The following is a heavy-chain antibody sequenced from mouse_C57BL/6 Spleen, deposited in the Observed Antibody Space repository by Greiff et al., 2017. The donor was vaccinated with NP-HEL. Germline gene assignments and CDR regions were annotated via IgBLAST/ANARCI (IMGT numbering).Heavy chain of an antibody. CDR3: THYYYGSSQYFDV. CDR1: GFNIKDYY. J-gene: IGHJ1*03. CDR2: IDPEDGDT. V-gene: IGHV14-1*01. D-gene: IGHD1-1*01. Sequence: EVQLQQSGAELVRPGASVKLSCTASGFNIKDYYMHWVKQRPEQGLEWIGRIDPEDGDTEYAPKFQGKATMTADTSSNTAYLQLSSLTSEDTAVYYCTHYYYGSSQYFDVWGTGTTVTVSS.